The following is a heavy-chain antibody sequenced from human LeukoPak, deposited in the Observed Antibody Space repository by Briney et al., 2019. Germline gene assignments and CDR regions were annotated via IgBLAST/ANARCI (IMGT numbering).Heavy chain of an antibody. J-gene: IGHJ4*02. CDR3: VRESGYSSGWYPY. D-gene: IGHD6-19*01. Sequence: GESLKISCKGSGYTFTNYWIAWVRQMPGEGLEWMGMIYPGDSDSRYSPSFQGQVTFSADKSISTAYLQWSSLKASDSAMYYCVRESGYSSGWYPYWGQGTLVTASS. CDR2: IYPGDSDS. CDR1: GYTFTNYW. V-gene: IGHV5-51*01.